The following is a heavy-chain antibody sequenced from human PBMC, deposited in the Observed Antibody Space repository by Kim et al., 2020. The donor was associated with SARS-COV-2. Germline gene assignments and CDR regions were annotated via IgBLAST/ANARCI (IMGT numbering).Heavy chain of an antibody. Sequence: KGASMKGRISISRDDSWNSHYLQMNSLKTEDAAVYYCARGSEQWLVLDYWGQGTLVTVSS. D-gene: IGHD6-19*01. V-gene: IGHV3-72*01. CDR3: ARGSEQWLVLDY. J-gene: IGHJ4*02.